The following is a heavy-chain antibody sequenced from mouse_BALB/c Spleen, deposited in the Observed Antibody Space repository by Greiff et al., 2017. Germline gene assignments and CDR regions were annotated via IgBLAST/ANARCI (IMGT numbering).Heavy chain of an antibody. CDR1: GYTFTSYT. CDR3: ARSKIPSYYYGSSYFDY. V-gene: IGHV1-4*01. J-gene: IGHJ2*01. D-gene: IGHD1-1*01. CDR2: INPSSGYT. Sequence: QVHVKQSGAELARPGASVKMSCKASGYTFTSYTMHWVKQRPGQGLEWIGYINPSSGYTNYNQKFKDKATLTADKSSSTAYMQLSSLTSEDSAVYYCARSKIPSYYYGSSYFDYWGQGTTLTVSS.